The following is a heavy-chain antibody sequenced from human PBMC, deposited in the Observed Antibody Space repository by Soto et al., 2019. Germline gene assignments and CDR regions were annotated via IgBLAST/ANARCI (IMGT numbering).Heavy chain of an antibody. Sequence: ASVKVSCKASGYTFTHYYIHWVRQAPGQGLEWMGIINPSGGSTDYAQKFRGRVTMTTDTSTTTVNMELSSLISNDTAVYYCARPPFPGCINGVCYPCDHWGQGTLVTVSS. CDR1: GYTFTHYY. J-gene: IGHJ4*02. CDR3: ARPPFPGCINGVCYPCDH. CDR2: INPSGGST. D-gene: IGHD2-8*01. V-gene: IGHV1-46*01.